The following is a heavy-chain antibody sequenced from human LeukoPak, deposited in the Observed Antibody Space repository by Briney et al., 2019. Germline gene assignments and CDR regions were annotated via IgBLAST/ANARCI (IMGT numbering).Heavy chain of an antibody. J-gene: IGHJ6*04. D-gene: IGHD3-10*02. Sequence: GGSLRLSRVASGFTFRTYGMNWVRQAPGKGLEWVSYISSSGSTIYYADSVKGRFTISRDNAKNSLYLQMNSLRAEDTAVYYCAELGITMIGGVWGKGTTVTISS. V-gene: IGHV3-48*03. CDR3: AELGITMIGGV. CDR2: ISSSGSTI. CDR1: GFTFRTYG.